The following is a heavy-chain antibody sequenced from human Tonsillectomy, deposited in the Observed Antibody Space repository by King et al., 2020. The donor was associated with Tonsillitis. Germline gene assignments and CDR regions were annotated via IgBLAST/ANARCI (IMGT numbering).Heavy chain of an antibody. D-gene: IGHD3-10*01. CDR3: AKDIYYGSGSYFPDY. V-gene: IGHV3-23*03. CDR1: GFTFSSYA. CDR2: IYSGGSST. J-gene: IGHJ4*02. Sequence: VQLVESGGGLVQPGGSLRLSCAASGFTFSSYAMSWVRQAPVKGLEWVSVIYSGGSSTYYADSVKGRFTISRDNSKNTLYLQMNSLRAEDTAVYYCAKDIYYGSGSYFPDYWGQGTLVTVSS.